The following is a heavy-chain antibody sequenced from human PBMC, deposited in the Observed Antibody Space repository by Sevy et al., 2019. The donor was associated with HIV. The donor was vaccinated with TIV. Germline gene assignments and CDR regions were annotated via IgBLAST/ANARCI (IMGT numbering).Heavy chain of an antibody. CDR3: ARDCSSTSCLRGLDV. Sequence: GGSLRLSCAASGFTFSRYWMSWVRQAPGKGLEWVANIKKDGSEKYYVDSVKGRFTISRDNAKNSLFLQMNSLRAEDTAVYYCARDCSSTSCLRGLDVWGQGTTVTVSS. CDR2: IKKDGSEK. J-gene: IGHJ6*02. D-gene: IGHD2-2*01. V-gene: IGHV3-7*03. CDR1: GFTFSRYW.